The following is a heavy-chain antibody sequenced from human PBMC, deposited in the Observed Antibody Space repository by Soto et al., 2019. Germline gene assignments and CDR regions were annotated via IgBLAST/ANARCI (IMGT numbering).Heavy chain of an antibody. CDR1: GFSLSTDGVG. Sequence: SGPTLVNPTQTLTLTCTVSGFSLSTDGVGVGWIRQPPGKALEWLALIYWDDDNRYRPSLRSRLTITEDTSKNQVVPTMTNMDPMDTVPYFCSRRDYYASGSFTFDYWAPRTLVTVSS. J-gene: IGHJ4*02. CDR2: IYWDDDN. CDR3: SRRDYYASGSFTFDY. D-gene: IGHD3-10*01. V-gene: IGHV2-5*02.